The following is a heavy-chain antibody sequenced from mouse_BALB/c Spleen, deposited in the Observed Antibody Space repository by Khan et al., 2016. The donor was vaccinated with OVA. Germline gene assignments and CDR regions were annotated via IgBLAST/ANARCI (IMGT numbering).Heavy chain of an antibody. V-gene: IGHV2-6-5*01. CDR2: IWGGGSK. CDR1: GFSLTDYG. CDR3: AKDPPYYAMDY. J-gene: IGHJ4*01. Sequence: QVQLEESGPGLVAPSQSLSITCTVSGFSLTDYGVSWIRQPPGKGLEWLGVIWGGGSKYYNSALKSRLSISKDNSRSQAFLNMNSLQTDDTAVYYCAKDPPYYAMDYWGQGTSVTVSS.